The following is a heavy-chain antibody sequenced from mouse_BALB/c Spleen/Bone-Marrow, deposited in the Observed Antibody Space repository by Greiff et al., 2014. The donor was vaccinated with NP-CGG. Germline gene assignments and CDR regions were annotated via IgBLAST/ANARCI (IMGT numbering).Heavy chain of an antibody. V-gene: IGHV5-6*02. CDR3: ARPFATVVATVFAY. D-gene: IGHD1-1*01. Sequence: EVKVEESGGDLVKPGGSLKLSCAASGFSFSGYGMAWVRQTPDKRLEWVGSIGVGGTPAYYPASVKGQFTISRNNSKNTLYLRMSSLKSEDTAMYYCARPFATVVATVFAYWGQGTLVTVSA. CDR1: GFSFSGYG. J-gene: IGHJ3*01. CDR2: IGVGGTPA.